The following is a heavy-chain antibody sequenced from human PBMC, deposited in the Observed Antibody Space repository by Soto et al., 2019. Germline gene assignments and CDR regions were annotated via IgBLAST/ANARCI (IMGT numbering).Heavy chain of an antibody. V-gene: IGHV3-23*01. CDR2: IVGSGDA. CDR3: AKDAVYDDGVWLPDY. Sequence: GGSLRLSCVASGFTFSTRAMMWVRQAPGKGLEWVSGIVGSGDASHADSVKGRFTISKDNSKNTLYLQMNGLRAEDTAVYFCAKDAVYDDGVWLPDYWGQGTLVTVSS. D-gene: IGHD4-17*01. CDR1: GFTFSTRA. J-gene: IGHJ4*02.